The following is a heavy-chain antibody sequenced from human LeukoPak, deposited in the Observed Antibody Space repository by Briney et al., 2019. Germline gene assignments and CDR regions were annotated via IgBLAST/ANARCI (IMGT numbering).Heavy chain of an antibody. D-gene: IGHD3-16*01. CDR3: ARVRVGEDLDY. V-gene: IGHV4-4*09. J-gene: IGHJ4*02. CDR2: IYTSGST. CDR1: GGSISSYY. Sequence: PSETLSLTCTVSGGSISSYYWSWIRQPPGKGLEWIGYIYTSGSTNYNPSLKSRVTISVDTSKNQFSLKLSSVTAADTAVYYCARVRVGEDLDYWGQGTLVTVSS.